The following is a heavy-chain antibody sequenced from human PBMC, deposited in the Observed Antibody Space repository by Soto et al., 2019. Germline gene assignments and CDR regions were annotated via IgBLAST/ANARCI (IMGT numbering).Heavy chain of an antibody. CDR3: AKGGGRIVPRHFDN. J-gene: IGHJ4*02. D-gene: IGHD1-26*01. Sequence: SLRLSCTPSGFTFSNYAMSWVRQAPGRGLEWVSGISSGGGSPYNADSVKGRFSISRDNSKNTLYLQMNSLRAEDTAVYYCAKGGGRIVPRHFDNWGQGILVTVSS. CDR2: ISSGGGSP. CDR1: GFTFSNYA. V-gene: IGHV3-23*01.